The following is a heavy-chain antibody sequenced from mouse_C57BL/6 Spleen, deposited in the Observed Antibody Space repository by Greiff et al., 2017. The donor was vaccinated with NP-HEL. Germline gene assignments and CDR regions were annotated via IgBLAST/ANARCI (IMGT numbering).Heavy chain of an antibody. CDR2: INPSTGGT. CDR1: GYSFTGYY. CDR3: ARQAMVTTRTWFAY. V-gene: IGHV1-42*01. J-gene: IGHJ3*01. D-gene: IGHD2-2*01. Sequence: EVQLQQSGPELVKPGASVKISCKASGYSFTGYYMNWVKQSPEKSLEWIGEINPSTGGTTYNQKFKAKATLTVDKSSSTAYMQLKSLTSEDSAVYYCARQAMVTTRTWFAYWGQGTLVTVSA.